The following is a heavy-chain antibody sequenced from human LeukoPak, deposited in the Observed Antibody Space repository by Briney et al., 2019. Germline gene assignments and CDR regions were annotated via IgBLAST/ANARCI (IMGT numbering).Heavy chain of an antibody. CDR1: GFTFSSYA. CDR3: AEDCTPKYSSGWYCYFDY. V-gene: IGHV3-30-3*01. D-gene: IGHD6-19*01. Sequence: GGSLRLSCAASGFTFSSYAMHWVRQAPGKGLEWVAVISYDGSNKYYADSVKGRFTISRDNSKNTLYLQMNSLRAEDTAVYYCAEDCTPKYSSGWYCYFDYWGQGTLVTVSS. J-gene: IGHJ4*02. CDR2: ISYDGSNK.